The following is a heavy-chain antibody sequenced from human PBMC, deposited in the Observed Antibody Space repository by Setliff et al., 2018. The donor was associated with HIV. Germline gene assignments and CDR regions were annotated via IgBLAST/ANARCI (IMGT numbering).Heavy chain of an antibody. V-gene: IGHV1-2*06. CDR2: IDPKSGGT. J-gene: IGHJ6*04. Sequence: ASVKVSCKASGYTFTDYYIHWVRQAPGQGLEWMGRIDPKSGGTNYVQKFQSRVTMTRDTSINTAYLELSRLRSDDTAVYYCAKDRTGTGTTLHVWGKGTTVTAPQ. CDR3: AKDRTGTGTTLHV. CDR1: GYTFTDYY. D-gene: IGHD1-7*01.